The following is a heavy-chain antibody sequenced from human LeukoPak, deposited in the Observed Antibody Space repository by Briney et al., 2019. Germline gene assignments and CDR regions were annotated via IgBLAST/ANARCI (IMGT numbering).Heavy chain of an antibody. CDR3: ARGYCTSSSCYNDY. Sequence: GGSLRLSCAASGFTFSSYAMHWVRQAPGKGLEWVAVISYDGSNKYYADSVKGRFTISRDNSKNTLYLQMNSLRAEDTAVYSCARGYCTSSSCYNDYWGQGTLVTVSS. CDR1: GFTFSSYA. D-gene: IGHD2-2*02. J-gene: IGHJ4*02. V-gene: IGHV3-30-3*01. CDR2: ISYDGSNK.